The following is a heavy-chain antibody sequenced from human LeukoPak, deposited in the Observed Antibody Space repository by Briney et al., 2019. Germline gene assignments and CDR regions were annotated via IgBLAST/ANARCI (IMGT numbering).Heavy chain of an antibody. Sequence: GSLRLSCAASGFPFSSYWMRWVRPAPGKGLEWVANIKQDGSEKYYVDSVKGRFTISRDNAKNSLYLQMNSLRAEDTAVYYCAKWAGSHTGGVYYFDYWGQGTLVTVSS. V-gene: IGHV3-7*03. D-gene: IGHD1-26*01. J-gene: IGHJ4*02. CDR3: AKWAGSHTGGVYYFDY. CDR2: IKQDGSEK. CDR1: GFPFSSYW.